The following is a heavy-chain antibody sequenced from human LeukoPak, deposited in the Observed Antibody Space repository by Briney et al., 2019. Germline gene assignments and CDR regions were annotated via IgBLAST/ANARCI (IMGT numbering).Heavy chain of an antibody. D-gene: IGHD6-19*01. J-gene: IGHJ5*02. CDR1: GFTFSSYG. CDR3: AKRDDSSGWFDWFDP. CDR2: ISGSGGTT. Sequence: GGSLRLSCVASGFTFSSYGMSWVRQAPGKGLEWVSGISGSGGTTYYADSVKGRLTISRDNSKNMLYLQMNSLRAEDTAVHYCAKRDDSSGWFDWFDPWGQGTLVTVSS. V-gene: IGHV3-23*01.